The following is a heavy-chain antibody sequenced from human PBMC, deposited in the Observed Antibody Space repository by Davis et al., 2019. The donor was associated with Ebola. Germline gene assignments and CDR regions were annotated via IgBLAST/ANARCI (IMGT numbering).Heavy chain of an antibody. J-gene: IGHJ4*02. CDR3: ARAPYYYDVSGFYVDY. CDR2: IYPGDSDT. Sequence: GESLKISCKASGYTFTRYWIVWVRQMPGKGLEWMGIIYPGDSDTRYSPSFLGQVIFLADKSISTAYLQWSSLKASDTATYYCARAPYYYDVSGFYVDYWGQGTLVTVSS. V-gene: IGHV5-51*01. CDR1: GYTFTRYW. D-gene: IGHD3-22*01.